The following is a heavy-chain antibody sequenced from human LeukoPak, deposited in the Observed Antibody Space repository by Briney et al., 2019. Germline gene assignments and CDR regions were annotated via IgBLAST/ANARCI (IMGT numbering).Heavy chain of an antibody. CDR2: IIPIFGTA. CDR1: GGTFSSYA. J-gene: IGHJ3*02. CDR3: ARTGARYCGGDCYLAAFDI. V-gene: IGHV1-69*13. Sequence: SVKVPCKASGGTFSSYAISWVRQAPGQGLEWMGGIIPIFGTANYAQKFQGRVTITADESTSTAYMELSSLRSEDTAVYYCARTGARYCGGDCYLAAFDIWGQGTMVTVSS. D-gene: IGHD2-21*02.